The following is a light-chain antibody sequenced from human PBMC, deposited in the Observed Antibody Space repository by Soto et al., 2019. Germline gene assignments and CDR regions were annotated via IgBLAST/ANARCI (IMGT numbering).Light chain of an antibody. CDR2: EVS. J-gene: IGLJ3*02. Sequence: QSALAQPASVSGLPGQSIAISCTGTSSDVGSYNLVSWYQQYPGKAPKLMIYEVSKRPSGVSDRFSGSKSGNTASLTISGLQAEDEADYYCCSYAGGSTPWVFGGGTKLTVL. V-gene: IGLV2-23*02. CDR1: SSDVGSYNL. CDR3: CSYAGGSTPWV.